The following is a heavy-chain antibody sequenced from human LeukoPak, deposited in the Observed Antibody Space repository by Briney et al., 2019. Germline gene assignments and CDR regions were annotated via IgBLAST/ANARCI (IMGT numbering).Heavy chain of an antibody. CDR1: GFTFSNYA. V-gene: IGHV3-66*01. D-gene: IGHD5-18*01. CDR2: IYSGGST. J-gene: IGHJ6*02. CDR3: SYGYSYGMDV. Sequence: GGSLRLSCAASGFTFSNYAMSWVRQAPGKGLEWVSVIYSGGSTYYADSVKGRFTISRDNSKNTLYLQMNSLRAEDTAVYYCSYGYSYGMDVWGQGTTVTVSS.